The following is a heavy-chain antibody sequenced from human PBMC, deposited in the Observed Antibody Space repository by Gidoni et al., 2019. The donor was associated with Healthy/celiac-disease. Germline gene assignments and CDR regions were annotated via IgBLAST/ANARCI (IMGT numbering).Heavy chain of an antibody. CDR1: GSTFVNYA. CDR2: ISWNSGSI. J-gene: IGHJ5*02. CDR3: AKDRGGGGSLLGWFDP. Sequence: EVQLLESGEDWVKPVRSLDLPCQPSGSTFVNYAMHWVRQAPGKALEWVSGISWNSGSIGYADSVKGRFTISRDNAKNSLYLQMNSLRAEDTALYYCAKDRGGGGSLLGWFDPWGQGTLVTVSS. D-gene: IGHD2-15*01. V-gene: IGHV3-9*01.